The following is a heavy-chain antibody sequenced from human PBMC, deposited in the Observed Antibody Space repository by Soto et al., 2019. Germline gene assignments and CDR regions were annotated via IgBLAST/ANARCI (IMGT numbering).Heavy chain of an antibody. Sequence: SETLSLTCAVSGGSISSGGYSWSWIRQPPVKGLEWIGYIYHSGSTYYNPSLKSRVTISVDRSKNQFSLKLSSVTAADTAVYYCARSVVSGLPFFDYWGQGTLVTVSS. CDR1: GGSISSGGYS. J-gene: IGHJ4*02. V-gene: IGHV4-30-2*01. CDR3: ARSVVSGLPFFDY. CDR2: IYHSGST. D-gene: IGHD5-12*01.